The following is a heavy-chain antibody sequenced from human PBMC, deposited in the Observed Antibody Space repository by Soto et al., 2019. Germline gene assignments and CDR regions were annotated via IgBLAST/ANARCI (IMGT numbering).Heavy chain of an antibody. CDR1: GFTFDDYA. J-gene: IGHJ4*02. CDR3: AKGGPDYYDSSGDFDY. Sequence: EVQLVESGGGLVQPGRSLRLSCAASGFTFDDYAMHWVRQAPGKGLEWVSGISWNSGSIGYADSVKGRFTISRDNAKNSLYLQMNSLRAEDTALYYCAKGGPDYYDSSGDFDYWGPGTLVTVSS. CDR2: ISWNSGSI. D-gene: IGHD3-22*01. V-gene: IGHV3-9*01.